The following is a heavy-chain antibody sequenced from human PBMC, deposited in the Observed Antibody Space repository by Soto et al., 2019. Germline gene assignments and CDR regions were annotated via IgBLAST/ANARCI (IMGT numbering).Heavy chain of an antibody. CDR2: VYYSGIT. CDR1: GGSIYSGGYC. CDR3: AREPGYGLGALDS. D-gene: IGHD5-12*01. J-gene: IGHJ3*02. V-gene: IGHV4-31*03. Sequence: TLSLTRTFSGGSIYSGGYCWRWLRQHPGKGLEWIGFVYYSGITSYIPSLESRVPXSVDPSXRQFYLEXASVTAADSAVYYXAREPGYGLGALDSWGQGTTVTVSS.